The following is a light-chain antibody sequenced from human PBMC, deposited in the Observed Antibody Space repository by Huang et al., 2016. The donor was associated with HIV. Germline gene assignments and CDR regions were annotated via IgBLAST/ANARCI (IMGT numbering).Light chain of an antibody. CDR2: DAS. Sequence: DIVMTQSPSSLSASVGDRITITCQASQDITNYLNWYQHRPGKAPKVLIYDASSLETGVPSRFSGSGSGKEFTFTISSLQPEDTATYYCQQYGNLPLTFGGGTKVEI. J-gene: IGKJ4*01. V-gene: IGKV1-33*01. CDR3: QQYGNLPLT. CDR1: QDITNY.